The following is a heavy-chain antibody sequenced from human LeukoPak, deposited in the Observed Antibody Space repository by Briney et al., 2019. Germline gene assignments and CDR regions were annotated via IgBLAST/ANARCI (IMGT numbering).Heavy chain of an antibody. V-gene: IGHV4-61*02. CDR2: IYTSGST. CDR3: ARDKDWNFD. Sequence: SETLSLTCTVSGSSISSGYYWSWIRQPAGKGLEWIGRIYTSGSTNYNPSLRSRVTISVDTSKNQFSLKLRSVTAADTAIYYCARDKDWNFDWGQGTLVTVSS. CDR1: GSSISSGYY. D-gene: IGHD1-7*01. J-gene: IGHJ4*02.